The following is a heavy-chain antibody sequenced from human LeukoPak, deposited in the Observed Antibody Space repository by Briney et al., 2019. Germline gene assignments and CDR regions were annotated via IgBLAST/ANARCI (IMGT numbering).Heavy chain of an antibody. CDR1: GFTFNTYN. V-gene: IGHV3-48*02. CDR3: ARDPPAPFVYGGTYPPDAFDI. J-gene: IGHJ3*02. CDR2: ISSSSGAI. D-gene: IGHD1-26*01. Sequence: GGSLRLSCAASGFTFNTYNMNWVRQTPSKGLKWISYISSSSGAIYYADSVKGRFTISRDNAKNSLYLQMNSLRDEDTAVYYCARDPPAPFVYGGTYPPDAFDIWGQGAMVTVSS.